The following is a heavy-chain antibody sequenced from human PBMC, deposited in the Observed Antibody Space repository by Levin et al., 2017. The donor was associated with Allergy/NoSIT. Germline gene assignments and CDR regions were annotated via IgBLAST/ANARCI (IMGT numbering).Heavy chain of an antibody. CDR1: GFSVSTKY. D-gene: IGHD1-14*01. V-gene: IGHV3-53*01. Sequence: AGGSLRLSCAVSGFSVSTKYITWVRQAPGKGPEWVSAIYSGGSTYYAESVKGRFTISRDNSRNTLYLQMDSLRAEDTAIYFCVAPGSGMYRSLDYWGLGTQVTVSS. CDR2: IYSGGST. J-gene: IGHJ4*02. CDR3: VAPGSGMYRSLDY.